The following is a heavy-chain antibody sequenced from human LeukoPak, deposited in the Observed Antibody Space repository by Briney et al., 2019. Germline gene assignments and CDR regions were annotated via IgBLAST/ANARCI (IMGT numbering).Heavy chain of an antibody. Sequence: SETLSLTCTVSGGSISSYYWSWIRQPPGKGLEWIGYIYYSGSTNYNPSLKSRVTISVDTSKNQFSLKLSSVTAADTAVYYCARHGVRYYDILTGQQAFDIWGQGTMVTVSS. V-gene: IGHV4-59*08. CDR2: IYYSGST. J-gene: IGHJ3*02. D-gene: IGHD3-9*01. CDR3: ARHGVRYYDILTGQQAFDI. CDR1: GGSISSYY.